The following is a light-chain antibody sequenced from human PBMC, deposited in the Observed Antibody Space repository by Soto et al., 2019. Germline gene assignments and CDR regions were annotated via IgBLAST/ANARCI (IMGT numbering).Light chain of an antibody. CDR2: GAS. CDR3: QQYGNSPYA. J-gene: IGKJ2*01. V-gene: IGKV3-20*01. CDR1: QSVSSNY. Sequence: EIVLTQSPGTLSLSPGERATLSCRASQSVSSNYLAWYQHKSGQAPRLLIYGASSRATGIPDRFSGSGSGTDFTLTISKLEPEDFAFYYCQQYGNSPYAFGQGTELEI.